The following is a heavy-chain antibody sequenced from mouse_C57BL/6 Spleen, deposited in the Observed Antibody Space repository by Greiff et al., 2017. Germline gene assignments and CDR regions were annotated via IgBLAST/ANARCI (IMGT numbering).Heavy chain of an antibody. Sequence: QVQLKQPGAELVKPGASVKLSCKASGYTFTSYWMHWVKQRPGRGLEWIGRIDPNSGGTKYNEKFKSKATLTVDKPSSTAYMQLSSLTSEDSAVYYCARSFTTVVANWYFDVWGTGTTVTVSS. CDR1: GYTFTSYW. CDR3: ARSFTTVVANWYFDV. J-gene: IGHJ1*03. V-gene: IGHV1-72*01. CDR2: IDPNSGGT. D-gene: IGHD1-1*01.